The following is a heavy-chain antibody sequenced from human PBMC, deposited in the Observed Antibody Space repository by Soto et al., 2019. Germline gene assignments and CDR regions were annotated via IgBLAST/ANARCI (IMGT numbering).Heavy chain of an antibody. D-gene: IGHD6-6*01. CDR2: ISSSGSTI. Sequence: GGSLRLSXAASGFTFSSYEMNWVRQAPGKGLEWVSYISSSGSTIYYADSVKGRFTISRDNAKNSLYLQMNSLRAEDTAVYYCARVGEGYSSSSSWHYYGMDVWGQGTTVTVSS. V-gene: IGHV3-48*03. J-gene: IGHJ6*02. CDR3: ARVGEGYSSSSSWHYYGMDV. CDR1: GFTFSSYE.